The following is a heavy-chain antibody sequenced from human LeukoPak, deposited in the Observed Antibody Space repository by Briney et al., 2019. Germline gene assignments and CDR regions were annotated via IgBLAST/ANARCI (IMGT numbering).Heavy chain of an antibody. J-gene: IGHJ5*02. CDR3: ARDRQHTYGRCFGT. Sequence: PSETLSLTCTVSGDSISTYYWSWIRQSPGKGLEWIGYFHSAGRTDYNPSLESRVVISVDTSKNQISLQLSSVTAADTAVYYCARDRQHTYGRCFGTWGQGISVTVSS. V-gene: IGHV4-59*01. CDR2: FHSAGRT. CDR1: GDSISTYY. D-gene: IGHD5-18*01.